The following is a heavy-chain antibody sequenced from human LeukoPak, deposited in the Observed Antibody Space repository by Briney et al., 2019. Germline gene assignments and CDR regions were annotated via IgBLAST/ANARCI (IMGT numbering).Heavy chain of an antibody. CDR1: GFTFSIYG. V-gene: IGHV3-33*01. D-gene: IGHD2-2*01. J-gene: IGHJ4*02. CDR2: IWYDGSNK. Sequence: GGSLRLSCAASGFTFSIYGMHWVRQAPGKGLEWVAVIWYDGSNKYYADSVKGRFTISRDNSKNTLYLQMNSLRAEDTAVYYCAREGRAVPAARHPHSSFDYWGQGTLVTVSS. CDR3: AREGRAVPAARHPHSSFDY.